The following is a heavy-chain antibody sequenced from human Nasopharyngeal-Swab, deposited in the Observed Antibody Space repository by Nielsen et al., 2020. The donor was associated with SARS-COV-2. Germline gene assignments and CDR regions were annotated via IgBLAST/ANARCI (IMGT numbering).Heavy chain of an antibody. CDR3: AKSPTPHVRGGFEN. CDR1: GFTFSSYG. Sequence: GESLKISCAASGFTFSSYGMHWVRQAPGKGLEWVAVISYDGSNKYYADSVKGRFTISRDNSKNTLYLQMNSLRAEDTAVYYCAKSPTPHVRGGFENWGQGTLVTVSS. CDR2: ISYDGSNK. J-gene: IGHJ4*02. V-gene: IGHV3-30*18. D-gene: IGHD3-10*01.